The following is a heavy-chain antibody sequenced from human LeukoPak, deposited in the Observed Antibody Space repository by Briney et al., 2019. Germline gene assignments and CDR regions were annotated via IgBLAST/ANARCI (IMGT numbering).Heavy chain of an antibody. CDR2: IKSKTDGGTT. V-gene: IGHV3-15*01. J-gene: IGHJ4*02. Sequence: PGGSLRLSCAASGFTFSNAWMSWVRQAPGKGLEWVGRIKSKTDGGTTDYAAPVKGRFTISRDDSKNTLYLRMNSLKTEDTAVYYCTTEDYDYVWGSYRLFDYWGQGTLVTVSS. CDR3: TTEDYDYVWGSYRLFDY. CDR1: GFTFSNAW. D-gene: IGHD3-16*02.